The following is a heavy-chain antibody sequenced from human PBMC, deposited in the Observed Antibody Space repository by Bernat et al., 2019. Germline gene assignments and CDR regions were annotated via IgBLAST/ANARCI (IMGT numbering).Heavy chain of an antibody. CDR2: INHSGST. V-gene: IGHV4-34*01. CDR3: ASDFAVPGTDY. J-gene: IGHJ4*02. D-gene: IGHD2-2*01. CDR1: GGSFSGYY. Sequence: QVQLQQWGAGLLKPSETLSLTCAVYGGSFSGYYWSWIRQPPGKGLEWIGEINHSGSTNYNPSLKSRVTISVDTSKNQFSLKLSSVIAADTAVYYCASDFAVPGTDYWGQGTLVTVSS.